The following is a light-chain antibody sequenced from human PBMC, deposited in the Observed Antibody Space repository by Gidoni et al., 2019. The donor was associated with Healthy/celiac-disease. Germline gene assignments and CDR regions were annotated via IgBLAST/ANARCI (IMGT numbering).Light chain of an antibody. Sequence: DIQLTQSPSFLSASVGDRVTITCRASQGFSSYLAWYQQKPGKAPKLLIYAASTLQGGVPSRFSGSGSGTEFTLTISSLQPEDFATYSCQQLSSSPLTFGPGTKVDIK. CDR3: QQLSSSPLT. J-gene: IGKJ3*01. V-gene: IGKV1-9*01. CDR2: AAS. CDR1: QGFSSY.